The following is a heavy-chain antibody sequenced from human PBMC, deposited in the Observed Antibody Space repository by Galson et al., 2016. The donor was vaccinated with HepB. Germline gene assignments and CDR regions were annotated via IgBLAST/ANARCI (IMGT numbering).Heavy chain of an antibody. Sequence: SLRLSCAASGFTFSSYSMNWVRQAPGKGLEWASYISRSSSTIYYADSVKGRFTISRDNAKNSLYLQMNSLRAEDTAVYYCARTDFWSGARVWGGMDVWGQGTTVTVSS. J-gene: IGHJ6*02. CDR3: ARTDFWSGARVWGGMDV. V-gene: IGHV3-48*01. CDR1: GFTFSSYS. D-gene: IGHD3-3*01. CDR2: ISRSSSTI.